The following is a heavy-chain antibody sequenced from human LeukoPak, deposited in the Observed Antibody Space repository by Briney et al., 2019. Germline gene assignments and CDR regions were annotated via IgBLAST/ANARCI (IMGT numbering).Heavy chain of an antibody. Sequence: SETLSLTCTVSGGSISSSSYYWGWIRQPPGKGLEWIGSIYYSGSTYYNPSLKSRVTISVDTSKNQFSLKLSSVTAADTAVYSCARLPFNSGYEYFDYWGRGTLVTVSS. V-gene: IGHV4-39*01. CDR1: GGSISSSSYY. D-gene: IGHD5-12*01. J-gene: IGHJ4*02. CDR3: ARLPFNSGYEYFDY. CDR2: IYYSGST.